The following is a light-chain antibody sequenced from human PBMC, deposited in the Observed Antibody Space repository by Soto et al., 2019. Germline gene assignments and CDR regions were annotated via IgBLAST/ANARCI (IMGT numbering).Light chain of an antibody. CDR1: QDVDNY. V-gene: IGKV3-11*01. J-gene: IGKJ4*01. CDR2: DAS. Sequence: EIVLTQSPATLSLSPGERATLSCRASQDVDNYLAWYPQKPGQAPRLLIYDASNRATAIPARFSGSGSGTDFTLTISSLEPEDFAVYYCQQRSNWPLTFGGGTKVETK. CDR3: QQRSNWPLT.